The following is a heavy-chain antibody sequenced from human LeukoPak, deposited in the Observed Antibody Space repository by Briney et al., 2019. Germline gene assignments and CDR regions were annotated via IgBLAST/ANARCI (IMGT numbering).Heavy chain of an antibody. CDR2: INSDGSST. J-gene: IGHJ6*03. CDR3: AKNGDRGAFCSGGTCYPYYYYYMDV. CDR1: GFTFSNHW. D-gene: IGHD2-15*01. Sequence: GGSLRLSCAASGFTFSNHWMHWVRQAPVKGLIWVSRINSDGSSTTYADSVKGRFTISRDNAKNTLYLQMNSLRAEDTAVYYCAKNGDRGAFCSGGTCYPYYYYYMDVWGKGTTVTISS. V-gene: IGHV3-74*01.